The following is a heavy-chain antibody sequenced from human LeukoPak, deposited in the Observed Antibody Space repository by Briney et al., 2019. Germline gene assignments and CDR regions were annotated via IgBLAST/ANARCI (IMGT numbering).Heavy chain of an antibody. CDR1: GYTFTGYY. Sequence: ASVKVSCKASGYTFTGYYMHWVRQAPGQGLEWMGWINPNSGGTNYAQKFQGWVTMTRDTSISTAYMELSRLRSEDTAVYYCATGADYDFWSMPDYWGQGTLVTVSS. CDR3: ATGADYDFWSMPDY. D-gene: IGHD3-3*01. CDR2: INPNSGGT. J-gene: IGHJ4*02. V-gene: IGHV1-2*04.